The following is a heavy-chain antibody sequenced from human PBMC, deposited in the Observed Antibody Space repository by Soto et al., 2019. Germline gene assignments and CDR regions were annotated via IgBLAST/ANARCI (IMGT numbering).Heavy chain of an antibody. Sequence: QVQLVESGGGVVQPGRSLRLSCAASGFTFSSYGMHWVRQAPGKGLEWVAVISYDGSNKYYADSVKGRFTISRDNSKNTLYLQMNSLRAEDTAVYYCEKETYSGPLDYWGQGTLVTVSS. J-gene: IGHJ4*02. CDR3: EKETYSGPLDY. D-gene: IGHD2-15*01. CDR2: ISYDGSNK. CDR1: GFTFSSYG. V-gene: IGHV3-30*18.